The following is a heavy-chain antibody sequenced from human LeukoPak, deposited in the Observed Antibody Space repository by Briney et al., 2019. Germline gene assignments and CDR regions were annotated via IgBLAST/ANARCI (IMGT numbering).Heavy chain of an antibody. D-gene: IGHD6-13*01. CDR2: INPNSGGT. V-gene: IGHV1-2*02. CDR3: ARDLWEGGNSWIPY. CDR1: GYTFTGDY. J-gene: IGHJ4*02. Sequence: ASVKVSCKASGYTFTGDYMHWVRQAPGQGLEWMGWINPNSGGTKYAQKFQGRVTMTRDTSISTAYMELTSLRSDDTAVYYCARDLWEGGNSWIPYWGQGTLVAVSS.